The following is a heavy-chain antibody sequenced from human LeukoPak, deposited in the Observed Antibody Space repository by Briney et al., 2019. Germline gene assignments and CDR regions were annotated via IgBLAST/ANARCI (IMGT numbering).Heavy chain of an antibody. J-gene: IGHJ5*02. Sequence: SGTLSLTCTVSGGSISGYYWSWIRQPPGKRLEWIGYIYYSGSTIYNPSLKSRVTISVDTSKNQVSLELSSVTAADTAVYYCARGRYFDWLPSNWFDPWGQGTLVTVSS. V-gene: IGHV4-59*01. CDR1: GGSISGYY. D-gene: IGHD3-9*01. CDR3: ARGRYFDWLPSNWFDP. CDR2: IYYSGST.